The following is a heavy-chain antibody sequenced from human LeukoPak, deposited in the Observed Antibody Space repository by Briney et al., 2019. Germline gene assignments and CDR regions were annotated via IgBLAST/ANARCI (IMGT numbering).Heavy chain of an antibody. D-gene: IGHD3-10*01. CDR2: ISANGGSR. J-gene: IGHJ4*02. V-gene: IGHV3-64*01. CDR3: GRDRSGGGLDY. CDR1: GFSFSTTV. Sequence: GGSLKLSCADSGFSFSTTVMHWVRQAPGKGLEYVSVISANGGSRSYASSVRDRFTISRDDSKNTLYLQMGSLRPDDMSVYYFGRDRSGGGLDYWGQGTLVTVPS.